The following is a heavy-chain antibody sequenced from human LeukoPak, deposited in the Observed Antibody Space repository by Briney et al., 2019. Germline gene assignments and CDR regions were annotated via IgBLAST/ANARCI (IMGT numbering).Heavy chain of an antibody. V-gene: IGHV3-53*01. Sequence: GRSLRLSCAASGFTVRSNYMSWVRQAPGKGLEWVSVIYSDDRTFYADSVRGRFTISGDSSKNTLYLQMNSLRAEDTAVYYCAREAAGTIDYWGQGTLVTVSS. CDR1: GFTVRSNY. CDR3: AREAAGTIDY. J-gene: IGHJ4*02. CDR2: IYSDDRT. D-gene: IGHD6-13*01.